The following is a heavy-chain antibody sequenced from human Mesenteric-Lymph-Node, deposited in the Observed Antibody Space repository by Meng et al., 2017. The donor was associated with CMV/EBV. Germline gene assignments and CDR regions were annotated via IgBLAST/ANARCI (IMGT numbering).Heavy chain of an antibody. V-gene: IGHV4-59*01. CDR2: IYYSGST. J-gene: IGHJ4*02. CDR3: ARSPTYYDFWSGYYRWGFFDY. D-gene: IGHD3-3*01. CDR1: GGSISSYY. Sequence: SETLSLTCTVSGGSISSYYWSWIRQPPGKGLEWSGYIYYSGSTNYNPSLKSRVTISVDTSKNQFSLKLSSVTAADTAVYYCARSPTYYDFWSGYYRWGFFDYWGQGTLVTVSS.